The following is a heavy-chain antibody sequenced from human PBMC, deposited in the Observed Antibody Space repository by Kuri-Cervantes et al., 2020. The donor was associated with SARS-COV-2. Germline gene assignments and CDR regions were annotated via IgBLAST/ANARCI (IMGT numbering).Heavy chain of an antibody. D-gene: IGHD3-10*01. V-gene: IGHV4-38-2*01. CDR2: IYHSGST. Sequence: SETLSLTCAVSGYSISSGYYWGWIRQPPGKGLEWMGSIYHSGSTYYNPSLKSRVTISVDTSKNQFSLKLSSVAAADTAVYYCARTMVRLYFDYWGQGTLVTVSS. CDR3: ARTMVRLYFDY. CDR1: GYSISSGYY. J-gene: IGHJ4*02.